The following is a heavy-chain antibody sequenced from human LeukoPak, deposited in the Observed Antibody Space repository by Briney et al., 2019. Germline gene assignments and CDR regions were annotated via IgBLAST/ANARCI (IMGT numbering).Heavy chain of an antibody. Sequence: AGGSLRLSCAASGFTFSNYAMSWVRQAPGKGLEWISYISSSSNTIYYADSVKGRFTISRDNAKNTLYLQMNSLRAEHTAVYYCAREPAVAGNWFDPWAQGTLVTVSS. J-gene: IGHJ5*02. V-gene: IGHV3-48*04. CDR1: GFTFSNYA. CDR2: ISSSSNTI. D-gene: IGHD6-19*01. CDR3: AREPAVAGNWFDP.